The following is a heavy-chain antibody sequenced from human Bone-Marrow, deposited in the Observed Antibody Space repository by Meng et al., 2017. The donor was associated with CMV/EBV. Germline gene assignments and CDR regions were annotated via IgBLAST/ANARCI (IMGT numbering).Heavy chain of an antibody. CDR3: VKDGIAARPSLKANYYYGMDV. D-gene: IGHD6-6*01. CDR2: IYYDGSNK. V-gene: IGHV3-33*06. CDR1: RFTFSSYG. J-gene: IGHJ6*02. Sequence: GESLKISCAASRFTFSSYGMHWVRQAPGKGLEWVAVIYYDGSNKYYADSVKGRFSISRDNSKNTLYLQMDSLRAEDTAVYYCVKDGIAARPSLKANYYYGMDVWGQGTTVTVSS.